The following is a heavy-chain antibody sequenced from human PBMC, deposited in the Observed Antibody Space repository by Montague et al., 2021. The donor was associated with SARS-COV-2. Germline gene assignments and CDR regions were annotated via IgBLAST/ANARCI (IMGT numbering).Heavy chain of an antibody. CDR3: ARLWDTVYYYYGMDV. J-gene: IGHJ6*02. CDR2: IYYSGST. D-gene: IGHD1-26*01. Sequence: SQTLSLTYTVSGGSISSSTYYWGWIRQPPGKGLEWIGSIYYSGSTYYNPSLKSRVTISVDTSKNQFSLKLSSVTAADTAVYYCARLWDTVYYYYGMDVWGQGTTVTVSS. CDR1: GGSISSSTYY. V-gene: IGHV4-39*01.